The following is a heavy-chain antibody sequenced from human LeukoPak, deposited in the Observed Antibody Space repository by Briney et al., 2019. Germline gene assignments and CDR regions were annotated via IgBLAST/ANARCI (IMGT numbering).Heavy chain of an antibody. V-gene: IGHV1-46*01. CDR2: INPSGGST. CDR3: ARAPSGLLWFGTTTANWFDP. J-gene: IGHJ5*02. Sequence: GASVKVSCKASGYTFTSYYMHWVRQAPGQGLEWMGIINPSGGSTSYAQKFQGRVTMTRDTSTSTVYMELSSLRSEDTAVYYCARAPSGLLWFGTTTANWFDPWGQGTLVTVSS. D-gene: IGHD3-10*01. CDR1: GYTFTSYY.